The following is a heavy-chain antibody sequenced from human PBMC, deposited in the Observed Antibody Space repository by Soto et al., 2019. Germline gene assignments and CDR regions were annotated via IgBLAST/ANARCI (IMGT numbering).Heavy chain of an antibody. Sequence: QVQLVESGGGVVQPGRSLRLSCAASGFTLSSQGMHWVRQGPGKGLEWVAAISYDGGNEYYADSVKGRFTISRDNSKNTLFLQMNSLRPDDTAVYYCAKVVVVAARRKYFDYWGQGPLVTVSS. D-gene: IGHD6-6*01. CDR2: ISYDGGNE. CDR3: AKVVVVAARRKYFDY. V-gene: IGHV3-30*18. J-gene: IGHJ4*02. CDR1: GFTLSSQG.